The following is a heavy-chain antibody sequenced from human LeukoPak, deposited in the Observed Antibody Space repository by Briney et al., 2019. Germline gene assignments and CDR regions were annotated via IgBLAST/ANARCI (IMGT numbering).Heavy chain of an antibody. Sequence: SETLSLTCTVSGGSISSYYWGWIRQPPGKGLEWIGSIYYSGSTYCNPSLKSRVTISVDTSKNQFSLKLSSVTAADTAVYYCALMGVRGVMYFDYWGQGTLVTVSS. D-gene: IGHD3-10*01. J-gene: IGHJ4*02. CDR2: IYYSGST. V-gene: IGHV4-39*07. CDR3: ALMGVRGVMYFDY. CDR1: GGSISSYY.